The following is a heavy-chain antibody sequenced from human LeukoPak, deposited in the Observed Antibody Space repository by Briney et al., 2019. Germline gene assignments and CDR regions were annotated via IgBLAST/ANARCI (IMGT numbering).Heavy chain of an antibody. CDR1: GYTFTSYD. CDR2: MNPNSGNT. Sequence: VASVKVSCKASGYTFTSYDINWVRQATGQGLEWMGWMNPNSGNTGYAQKFQGRVTITRNTSTSTAYMELSSLRSEDTAVYYCARGIPLVQGSFDYWGQGTLVTVSS. D-gene: IGHD6-6*01. J-gene: IGHJ4*02. CDR3: ARGIPLVQGSFDY. V-gene: IGHV1-8*03.